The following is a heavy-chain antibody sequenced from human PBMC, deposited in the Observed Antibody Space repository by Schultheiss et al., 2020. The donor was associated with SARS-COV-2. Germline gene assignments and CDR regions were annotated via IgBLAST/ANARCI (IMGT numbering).Heavy chain of an antibody. J-gene: IGHJ4*02. Sequence: GGSLRLSCAASGFTFSSYAMSWVRQAPGKGLEWVSGISWNSGSIGYADSVKGRFTISRDNAKNSLYLQMNSLRAEDTALYYCAKDMGRSGSYSDFDYWGQGTLVTVSS. CDR3: AKDMGRSGSYSDFDY. D-gene: IGHD1-26*01. CDR2: ISWNSGSI. V-gene: IGHV3-9*01. CDR1: GFTFSSYA.